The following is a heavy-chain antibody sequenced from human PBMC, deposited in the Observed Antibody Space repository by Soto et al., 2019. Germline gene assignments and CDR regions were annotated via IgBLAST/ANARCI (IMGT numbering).Heavy chain of an antibody. CDR1: GFTFSSYW. V-gene: IGHV3-7*01. Sequence: GGSLRLSCAASGFTFSSYWMSWVRQAPGKGLEWVANIKQDGSEKYYVDSVKGRFTISRDNAKNSLYLQMNSLRAEDTAVYYCARGYGSGSYNAFDIWGQGTMVTVSS. CDR2: IKQDGSEK. J-gene: IGHJ3*02. D-gene: IGHD3-10*01. CDR3: ARGYGSGSYNAFDI.